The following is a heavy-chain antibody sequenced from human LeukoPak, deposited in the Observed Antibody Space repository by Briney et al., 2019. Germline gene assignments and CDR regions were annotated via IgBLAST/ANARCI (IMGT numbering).Heavy chain of an antibody. D-gene: IGHD4-11*01. CDR2: IYSSGTT. CDR3: ARGFYSPHY. Sequence: KSSETLSLTCTVSGGSISNYYWSWIRQPAGKGLEWIGRIYSSGTTIYNPSLKSRVTMSVDTSKNQFSLKLSSVTAADTAVYYCARGFYSPHYWGQGTLVSVSS. CDR1: GGSISNYY. V-gene: IGHV4-4*07. J-gene: IGHJ4*02.